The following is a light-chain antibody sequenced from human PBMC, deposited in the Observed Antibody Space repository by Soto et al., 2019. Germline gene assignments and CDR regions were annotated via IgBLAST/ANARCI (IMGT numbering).Light chain of an antibody. CDR2: DAS. V-gene: IGKV3-11*01. Sequence: EIVLTQSPATLSLSPGERATLSCRASQSISSYLAWYQQKPGQAPRLLIYDASNRATGIPARFSGSGSGTDFTLTISSLETEDCAVYYCQQRSNWPPITFGPGTKVDI. J-gene: IGKJ3*01. CDR1: QSISSY. CDR3: QQRSNWPPIT.